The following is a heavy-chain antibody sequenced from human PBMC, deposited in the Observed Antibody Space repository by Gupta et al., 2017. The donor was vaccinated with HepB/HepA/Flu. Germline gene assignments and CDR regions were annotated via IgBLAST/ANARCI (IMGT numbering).Heavy chain of an antibody. D-gene: IGHD2-8*01. J-gene: IGHJ4*02. CDR2: IDPYGNEK. CDR3: TRDLGLRTPGGVGY. V-gene: IGHV3-7*01. Sequence: EVQVVESGGGLVQPGEPLRLSCVGSGLTCRYYWMTWFRQPPRKGLEWVANIDPYGNEKHYVDSVKGRFTISRDNARNSLYLQMNSLRDEDTAICYCTRDLGLRTPGGVGYWGQGTLVTVAS. CDR1: GLTCRYYW.